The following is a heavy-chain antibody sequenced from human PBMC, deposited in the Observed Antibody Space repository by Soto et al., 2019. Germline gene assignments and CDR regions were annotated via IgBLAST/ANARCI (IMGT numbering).Heavy chain of an antibody. CDR3: AHRRVYYAMDV. CDR1: GFSLSTSGVG. V-gene: IGHV2-5*02. Sequence: ITLKQSGPTLVKPTQTLTLTCTFSGFSLSTSGVGVGWIRQPPGKALEWLAVIYWDDDKRYSPSLKTRLTITKDTSKNQVVLTMTNMDPVDTATYYCAHRRVYYAMDVWGQGTTVTVSS. J-gene: IGHJ6*02. CDR2: IYWDDDK.